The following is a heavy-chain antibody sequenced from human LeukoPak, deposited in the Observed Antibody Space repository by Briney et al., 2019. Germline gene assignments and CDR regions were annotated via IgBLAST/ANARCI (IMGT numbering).Heavy chain of an antibody. CDR1: GGSFSGYY. CDR3: ARAGEQWLVPRLDY. V-gene: IGHV4-34*01. Sequence: SSETLSLTCAVYGGSFSGYYWSWIRQPPGKGLEWIGEINHSGSTNYNPSLKSRVTISVDTSKNQFSLKLSSVTAADTAVYYCARAGEQWLVPRLDYWGQGTLVTVSS. D-gene: IGHD6-19*01. J-gene: IGHJ4*02. CDR2: INHSGST.